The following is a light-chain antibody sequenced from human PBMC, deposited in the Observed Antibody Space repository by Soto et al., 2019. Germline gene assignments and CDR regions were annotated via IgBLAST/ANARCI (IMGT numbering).Light chain of an antibody. Sequence: DIQMTQSPSSLSASVGDRVTVTCRASQSIATYLNWYQQRPGKAPKLLISAASNLQSGVPSRFSGSGSETDFTLTISSLQPEDFTSYYCQQSFSNPYTFGQGTEVEIK. CDR2: AAS. CDR3: QQSFSNPYT. CDR1: QSIATY. V-gene: IGKV1-39*01. J-gene: IGKJ2*01.